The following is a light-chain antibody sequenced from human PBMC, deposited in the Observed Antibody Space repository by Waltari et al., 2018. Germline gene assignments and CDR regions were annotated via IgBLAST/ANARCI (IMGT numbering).Light chain of an antibody. CDR1: SNDVGGYNH. J-gene: IGLJ2*01. V-gene: IGLV2-14*03. CDR3: ASYTSSSTVL. Sequence: QSALTQPASVSGSPGQSITISCTGTSNDVGGYNHVPWYQHHPVKAPKLMIFGVNERPSGVSYRFSGSKSGNTASLTISGLQAEDEALYYCASYTSSSTVLFGGGTKLTVL. CDR2: GVN.